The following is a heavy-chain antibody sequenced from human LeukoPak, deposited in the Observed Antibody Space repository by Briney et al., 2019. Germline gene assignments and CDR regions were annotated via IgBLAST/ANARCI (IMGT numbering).Heavy chain of an antibody. J-gene: IGHJ5*02. CDR1: GFSLSTSGVG. Sequence: SGPTLVNPTQTLTLTCTFSGFSLSTSGVGVGWIRQPPGKALEWLALIYWDDDKRYSPSLKSRLTITKDTSKNQVVLTMTNMDPVDTATYYCAHNRDVYYNDSSGYYALNWFDPWGQGTLVTVSS. CDR2: IYWDDDK. CDR3: AHNRDVYYNDSSGYYALNWFDP. V-gene: IGHV2-5*02. D-gene: IGHD3-22*01.